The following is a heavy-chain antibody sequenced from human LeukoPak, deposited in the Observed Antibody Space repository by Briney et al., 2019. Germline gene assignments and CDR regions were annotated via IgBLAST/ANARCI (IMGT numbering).Heavy chain of an antibody. CDR3: ARHIGGRYYYYYMDV. D-gene: IGHD2-21*01. V-gene: IGHV4-61*02. J-gene: IGHJ6*03. CDR1: GNSISSGDNY. CDR2: IYTSGST. Sequence: PSQTLSLTCTVSGNSISSGDNYWSWIRQPAGKGLEWIGRIYTSGSTNYNPSLKSRVTISVDTSKNQFSLKLSSVTAADTAVYYCARHIGGRYYYYYMDVWGKGTTVTISS.